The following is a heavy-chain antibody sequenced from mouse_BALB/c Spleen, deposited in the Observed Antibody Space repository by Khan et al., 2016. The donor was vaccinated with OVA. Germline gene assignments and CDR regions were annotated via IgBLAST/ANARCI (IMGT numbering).Heavy chain of an antibody. D-gene: IGHD1-1*01. J-gene: IGHJ4*01. V-gene: IGHV1S41*01. CDR3: ARENYYGSSCYAMDY. CDR1: GYTFTSYW. CDR2: IGPGSGSS. Sequence: DLVKPGASVKLSCKASGYTFTSYWINWIKQRPGQGLEWIGRIGPGSGSSYYNEMFQGKATLTVDTSSTTAYIQLSSLSSEASAVYFCARENYYGSSCYAMDYWGQGTSGTVSA.